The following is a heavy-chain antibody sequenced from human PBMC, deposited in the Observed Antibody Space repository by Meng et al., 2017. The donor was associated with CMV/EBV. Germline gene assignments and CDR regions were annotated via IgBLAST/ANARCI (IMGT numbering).Heavy chain of an antibody. CDR1: GGSISSSSYY. D-gene: IGHD3-16*02. Sequence: SETLSLTCTVSGGSISSSSYYWGWIRQPPGKGLEWFGSIYYSGSTYYNPSLKSRVTISVDTSKNQFSLKLSSVTAADTAVYYCARHSSMRLSCWFDPWGQGTLVTVSS. V-gene: IGHV4-39*01. CDR3: ARHSSMRLSCWFDP. J-gene: IGHJ5*02. CDR2: IYYSGST.